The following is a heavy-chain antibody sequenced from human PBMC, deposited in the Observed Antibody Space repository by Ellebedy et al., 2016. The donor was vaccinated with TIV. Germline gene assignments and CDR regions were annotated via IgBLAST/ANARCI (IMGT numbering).Heavy chain of an antibody. CDR3: VKDEGCSGGSCHNYYFDY. D-gene: IGHD2-15*01. V-gene: IGHV3-64D*06. CDR1: GFTFSSYA. J-gene: IGHJ4*02. Sequence: PGGSLRLSCSASGFTFSSYAMHWVRQAPAKGLEYVSAISSNGGSTYYADSVKGRFTISRDNSKNTLYLQMSSLRAEDTAVYYCVKDEGCSGGSCHNYYFDYWGQGTLVTVSS. CDR2: ISSNGGST.